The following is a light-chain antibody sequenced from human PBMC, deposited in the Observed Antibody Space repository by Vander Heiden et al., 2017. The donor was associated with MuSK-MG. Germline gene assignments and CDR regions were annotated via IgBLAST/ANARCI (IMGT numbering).Light chain of an antibody. CDR3: QQDYTSPWT. V-gene: IGKV4-1*01. CDR2: WAS. Sequence: IVMTQSPDSLTVSLGERATIDCKSSQSLFYSSNNKNYLVWYQQKPGQPPKLLISWASTRESGVPDRFSGSGSETDFTLTINSLQAEDVGVYYCQQDYTSPWTFGHGTKVEIK. CDR1: QSLFYSSNNKNY. J-gene: IGKJ1*01.